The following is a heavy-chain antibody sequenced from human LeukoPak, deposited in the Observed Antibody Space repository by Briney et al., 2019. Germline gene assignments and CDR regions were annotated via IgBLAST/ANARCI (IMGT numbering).Heavy chain of an antibody. D-gene: IGHD6-19*01. CDR3: TSLSSGWYRADY. Sequence: GGSLRLSCAASGFTFSNAWMSWVRQALGKGLEWVGRIKSKTDGGTTDYAAPVKGRFTISRDDSKNTLYLQMNSLKTEDTAVYYCTSLSSGWYRADYWGQGTLVTVSS. CDR1: GFTFSNAW. J-gene: IGHJ4*02. CDR2: IKSKTDGGTT. V-gene: IGHV3-15*01.